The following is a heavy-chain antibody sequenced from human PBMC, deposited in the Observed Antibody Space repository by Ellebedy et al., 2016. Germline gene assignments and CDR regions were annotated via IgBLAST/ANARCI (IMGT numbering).Heavy chain of an antibody. J-gene: IGHJ6*02. CDR2: ISAYNGNT. Sequence: ASVKVSCKASGYTFTSYGISWVRQAPGQGLEWMGWISAYNGNTNYAQKLQGRVTMTTDTSTSTAYMELRSLRSDDTAVYYCARRDTKFPYSSSEGLYYYYGMDVWGQGTTVTVSS. CDR3: ARRDTKFPYSSSEGLYYYYGMDV. D-gene: IGHD6-13*01. CDR1: GYTFTSYG. V-gene: IGHV1-18*01.